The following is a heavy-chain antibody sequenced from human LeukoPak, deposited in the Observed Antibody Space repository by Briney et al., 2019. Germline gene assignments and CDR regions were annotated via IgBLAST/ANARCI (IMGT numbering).Heavy chain of an antibody. D-gene: IGHD3-22*01. Sequence: GGSLRLSCAASGFTFSDYYMNWMRQAPGKGLEWVSFISSSGITIYYADSLRGRFTISRDNAKNSLSLQMSNLRADDTAVYYCARGGSYYDSSGGPDAFDIWGQGTLVTVSS. J-gene: IGHJ3*02. CDR2: ISSSGITI. CDR3: ARGGSYYDSSGGPDAFDI. CDR1: GFTFSDYY. V-gene: IGHV3-11*01.